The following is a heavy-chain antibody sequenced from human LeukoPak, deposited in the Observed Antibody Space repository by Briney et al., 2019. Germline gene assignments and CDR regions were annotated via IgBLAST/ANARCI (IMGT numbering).Heavy chain of an antibody. J-gene: IGHJ5*02. CDR2: IIPILGIA. Sequence: SVKVSCKASGYTFTGYYMHWVRQAPGQGLEWMGRIIPILGIANYAQKFQGRVTITADKSTSTAYMELSSLRSEDTAVYYCARGPLDGPWGQGTLVTVSS. CDR1: GYTFTGYY. V-gene: IGHV1-69*04. CDR3: ARGPLDGP.